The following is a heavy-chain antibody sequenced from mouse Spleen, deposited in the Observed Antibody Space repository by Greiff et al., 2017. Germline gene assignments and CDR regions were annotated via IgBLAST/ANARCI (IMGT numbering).Heavy chain of an antibody. V-gene: IGHV1-4*01. J-gene: IGHJ2*01. CDR1: GYTFTSYT. CDR3: AKGREVLDY. Sequence: VQLQESGAELARPGASVKMSCKASGYTFTSYTMHWVKQRPGQGLEWIGYINPSSGYTKYNQKFKDKATLTADKSSSTAYMQLSSLTSEDSAVYYCAKGREVLDYWGQGTTLTVSS. CDR2: INPSSGYT.